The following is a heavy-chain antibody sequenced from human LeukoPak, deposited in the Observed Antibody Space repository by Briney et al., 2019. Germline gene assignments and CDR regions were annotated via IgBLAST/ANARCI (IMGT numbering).Heavy chain of an antibody. Sequence: PGASVKVSCKASGYTFTGYNMHWVPQAPGQGREWMRWINPSGGSTNYAQKFQGRVTMTRDTSISTAYMELSRLRSDDTAVYYCARDLRNNCFDSWGQGTLVTVSS. V-gene: IGHV1-2*02. CDR3: ARDLRNNCFDS. J-gene: IGHJ5*01. CDR1: GYTFTGYN. CDR2: INPSGGST.